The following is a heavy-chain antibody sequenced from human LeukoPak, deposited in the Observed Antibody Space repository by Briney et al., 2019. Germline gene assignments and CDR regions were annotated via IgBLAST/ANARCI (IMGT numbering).Heavy chain of an antibody. CDR2: AAHDEVGK. D-gene: IGHD4-17*01. J-gene: IGHJ4*02. CDR3: AKDRGYGEHEPFES. CDR1: GFTFSDYA. V-gene: IGHV3-30*18. Sequence: GGSLKLSCVGSGFTFSDYAIHWVRQAPGKGLEWVAVAAHDEVGKQFADSVKGRFTLSRDNSRDSVHLQMNRLRDEDTGVYYCAKDRGYGEHEPFESWGQGSLVTVSS.